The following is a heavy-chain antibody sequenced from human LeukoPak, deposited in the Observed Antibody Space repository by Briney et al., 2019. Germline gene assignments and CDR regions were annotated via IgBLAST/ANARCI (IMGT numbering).Heavy chain of an antibody. Sequence: SQTLSLTCAISGDSVSSNSAAWNWIRQSPSRGLEWLGRTYYRSKWYNDYAVSVKSRITTNPDTSKNQFSLQLNSVTPEDTAVYYCARSTPADVVTLRFDYWGQGTLVTVSS. J-gene: IGHJ4*02. D-gene: IGHD4-23*01. CDR2: TYYRSKWYN. CDR3: ARSTPADVVTLRFDY. CDR1: GDSVSSNSAA. V-gene: IGHV6-1*01.